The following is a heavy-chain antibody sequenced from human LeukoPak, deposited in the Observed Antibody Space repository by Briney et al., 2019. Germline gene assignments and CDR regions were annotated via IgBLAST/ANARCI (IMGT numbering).Heavy chain of an antibody. CDR2: INPNSGGT. V-gene: IGHV1-2*02. CDR1: GYTFTSYG. CDR3: ARGARGYDSSGDAFDI. J-gene: IGHJ3*02. Sequence: ASVKVSCKASGYTFTSYGISWVRQAPGQGLEWMGWINPNSGGTNYAQKFQGRVTMTRDTSISTAYMELSRLRSDDTAVYYCARGARGYDSSGDAFDIWGQGTMVTVSS. D-gene: IGHD3-22*01.